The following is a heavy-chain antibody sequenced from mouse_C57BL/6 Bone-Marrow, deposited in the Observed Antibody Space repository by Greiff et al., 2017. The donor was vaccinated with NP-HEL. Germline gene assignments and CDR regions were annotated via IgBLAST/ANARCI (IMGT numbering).Heavy chain of an antibody. J-gene: IGHJ1*03. CDR2: ISYDGSN. Sequence: DVHLVESGPGLVKPSQSLSLTCSVTGYSITSGYYWNWIRQFPGNKLEWMGYISYDGSNNYNPSLKNRISITRDTSKNQFFLKLNSVTTEDTATYYCARGVLLRSDWYFDVWGTGTTVTVSS. D-gene: IGHD1-1*01. V-gene: IGHV3-6*01. CDR3: ARGVLLRSDWYFDV. CDR1: GYSITSGYY.